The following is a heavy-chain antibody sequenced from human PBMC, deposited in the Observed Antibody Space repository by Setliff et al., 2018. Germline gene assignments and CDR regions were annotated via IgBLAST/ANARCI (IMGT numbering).Heavy chain of an antibody. Sequence: LSLTCTVSGFSINSGTHFWGWIRQPPGKGLEWIGRIHYSGNTYYNASLKSRVIISVDTAQNQFSLSLSSVTAADTAVYYCARGGTFRYFDFWGQGAPVTVSS. D-gene: IGHD2-15*01. CDR2: IHYSGNT. J-gene: IGHJ4*02. V-gene: IGHV4-39*01. CDR3: ARGGTFRYFDF. CDR1: GFSINSGTHF.